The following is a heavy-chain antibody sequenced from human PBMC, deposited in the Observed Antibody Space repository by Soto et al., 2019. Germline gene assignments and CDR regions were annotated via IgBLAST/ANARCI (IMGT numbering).Heavy chain of an antibody. CDR1: GYDFANYV. CDR2: THTGTGDA. V-gene: IGHV1-3*04. Sequence: HVQLVQSGAEVRGPGASVKVSCKASGYDFANYVMHWVRQAPGQRLEWMGWTHTGTGDARYSEKLQGRVTITWDASATTAYVELSSLRSEDTAVYYCARDLIQTGGALMDLWGQGTLVTVST. D-gene: IGHD2-21*01. CDR3: ARDLIQTGGALMDL. J-gene: IGHJ5*02.